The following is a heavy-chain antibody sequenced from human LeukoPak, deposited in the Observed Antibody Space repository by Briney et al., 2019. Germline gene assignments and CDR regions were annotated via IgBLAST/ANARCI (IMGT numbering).Heavy chain of an antibody. V-gene: IGHV4-34*01. CDR3: ARSGIYQGYYYYYYYMDV. CDR1: GGSFSGYY. CDR2: INHSGTT. Sequence: PSETLSLTCAVYGGSFSGYYWSWIRQPPGKGLEWIGEINHSGTTDYNPSLKSRVTISVDTSKNQFSLKLTSVTAADTAIYYCARSGIYQGYYYYYYYMDVWDKGTTVTIS. J-gene: IGHJ6*03. D-gene: IGHD1-14*01.